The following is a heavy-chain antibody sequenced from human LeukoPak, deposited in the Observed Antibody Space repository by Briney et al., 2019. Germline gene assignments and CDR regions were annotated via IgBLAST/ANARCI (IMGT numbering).Heavy chain of an antibody. CDR2: INSDGSTR. J-gene: IGHJ4*02. D-gene: IGHD2-2*01. CDR1: GFTFSSYW. V-gene: IGHV3-74*01. Sequence: GGSLRLSCAASGFTFSSYWMHWVRQAPGKGLVWVSRINSDGSTRNYADSVKGRFTISRDNAKNTLYLQMDSLRAEDTAVYYCTRETVVVATASLGYWGLGTLVTVSS. CDR3: TRETVVVATASLGY.